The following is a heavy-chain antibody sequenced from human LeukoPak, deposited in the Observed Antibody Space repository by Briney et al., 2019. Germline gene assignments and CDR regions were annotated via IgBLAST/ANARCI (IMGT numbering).Heavy chain of an antibody. J-gene: IGHJ4*02. CDR2: INPSGDST. CDR3: ARDRSSGWYDY. CDR1: GYTFTSYY. Sequence: VASVKVSCKASGYTFTSYYMHWVRQAPGQGLEWMGIINPSGDSTSYAQKFQGRVTMTRDTSTSTVYMELSSLRSEDTAVYYCARDRSSGWYDYWGQGTLVTVSS. D-gene: IGHD6-19*01. V-gene: IGHV1-46*01.